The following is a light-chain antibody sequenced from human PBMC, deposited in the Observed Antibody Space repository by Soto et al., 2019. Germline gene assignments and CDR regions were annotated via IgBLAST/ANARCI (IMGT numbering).Light chain of an antibody. CDR2: EDS. CDR3: CSYAGSSTARV. V-gene: IGLV2-23*01. CDR1: SSDAGNYNF. Sequence: QSALTQPASVSGSPGQSITISCTGTSSDAGNYNFVSWYQKHPGKAPKVIIYEDSTRPSGVSNRISDSKSGNTASLTISGLQAEDEADYYCCSYAGSSTARVFGGVTKLTVL. J-gene: IGLJ3*02.